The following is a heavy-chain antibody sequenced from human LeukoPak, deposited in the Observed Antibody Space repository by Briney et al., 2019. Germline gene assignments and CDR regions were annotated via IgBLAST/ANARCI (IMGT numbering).Heavy chain of an antibody. Sequence: PSETLSLTCTVSGGSISSGSYYWSWIRQPAGRGLEWIGRIYTSGSTNYNHSLKSRVTLSVDTSKNQFSLKLSSVTAADTAVYYCASYYDYVWGSYRYTVDYWGQGTLVTVSS. V-gene: IGHV4-61*02. CDR3: ASYYDYVWGSYRYTVDY. D-gene: IGHD3-16*02. J-gene: IGHJ4*02. CDR2: IYTSGST. CDR1: GGSISSGSYY.